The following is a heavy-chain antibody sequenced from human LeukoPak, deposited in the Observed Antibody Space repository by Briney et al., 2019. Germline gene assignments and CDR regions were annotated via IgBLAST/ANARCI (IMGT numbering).Heavy chain of an antibody. Sequence: GGSLRLSCAASGFTFSSYAMSWVRQAPGKGLEWVSAISGSGGSTYYADSAKGRFTISRDNSKNTLYLQMNSLRAEDTAVYYCAKSFYSNYRFDPWGQGTLVTVSS. CDR1: GFTFSSYA. CDR2: ISGSGGST. J-gene: IGHJ5*02. D-gene: IGHD4-11*01. V-gene: IGHV3-23*01. CDR3: AKSFYSNYRFDP.